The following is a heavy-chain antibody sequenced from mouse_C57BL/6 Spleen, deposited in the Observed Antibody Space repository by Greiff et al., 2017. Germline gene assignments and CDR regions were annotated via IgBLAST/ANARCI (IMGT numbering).Heavy chain of an antibody. CDR3: ARAMTTVVATGYFDY. D-gene: IGHD1-1*01. V-gene: IGHV14-2*01. CDR2: IDPEDGET. J-gene: IGHJ2*01. Sequence: VQLQQSGAELVNPGASVKLSCTASGFNIKDYYMHWVKQRTEQGLEWIGRIDPEDGETKYAPQFQGKATITADTSSNTAYLQHSSLTSEDTAVYYCARAMTTVVATGYFDYWGHGTTLAVSS. CDR1: GFNIKDYY.